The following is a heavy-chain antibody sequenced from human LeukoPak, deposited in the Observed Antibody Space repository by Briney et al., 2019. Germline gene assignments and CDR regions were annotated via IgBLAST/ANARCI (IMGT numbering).Heavy chain of an antibody. J-gene: IGHJ3*02. D-gene: IGHD3-10*01. Sequence: PGGSLRLSCAASGFSFDEYAMHWVRHAPGKGLEWVSSISWNSVRIGYADSVKGRFTISRDNAENSLDLQMISLGPEDTALYYCAKGTNYFGSGSYYKDSFEIWGQGTMVTVSS. CDR2: ISWNSVRI. CDR3: AKGTNYFGSGSYYKDSFEI. V-gene: IGHV3-9*01. CDR1: GFSFDEYA.